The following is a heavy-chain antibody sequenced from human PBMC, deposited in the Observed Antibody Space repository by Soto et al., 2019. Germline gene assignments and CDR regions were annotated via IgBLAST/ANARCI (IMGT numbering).Heavy chain of an antibody. D-gene: IGHD3-3*01. Sequence: QLQLQESGSGLLQPSQTLSLTCTASGGSISTSGYSWTWIRQPPGGGMEWIGSIYQTGRTYVIPSLKSRVTMSLDKSKNQFSLNLTSVTAADTALYYCAREITIFGVAPGGGVDVWGQGTTVTVSS. CDR2: IYQTGRT. CDR1: GGSISTSGYS. V-gene: IGHV4-30-2*01. CDR3: AREITIFGVAPGGGVDV. J-gene: IGHJ6*02.